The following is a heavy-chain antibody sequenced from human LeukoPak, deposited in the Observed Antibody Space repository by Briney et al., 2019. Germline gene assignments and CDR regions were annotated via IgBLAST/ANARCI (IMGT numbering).Heavy chain of an antibody. CDR3: AREFITMVRGVITPNWYFDL. CDR1: GGSISSSSYY. V-gene: IGHV4-39*07. J-gene: IGHJ2*01. CDR2: IYYSGST. Sequence: SETLSLTCTVSGGSISSSSYYWGWIRQPPGKGLEWIGSIYYSGSTYYNPSLKSRVTISVDTSKNQFSLKLSSVTAADTAVYYCAREFITMVRGVITPNWYFDLWGRGTLVTVSS. D-gene: IGHD3-10*01.